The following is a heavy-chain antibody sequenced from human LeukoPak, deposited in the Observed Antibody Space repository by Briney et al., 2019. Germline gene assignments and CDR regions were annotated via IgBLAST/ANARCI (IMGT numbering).Heavy chain of an antibody. J-gene: IGHJ3*02. V-gene: IGHV4-38-2*02. D-gene: IGHD3-22*01. Sequence: SETLSLTCTVSGGSISSYYWSWIRQPPGKGLEWIGSIYHSGSTYYNPSLKSRVTISVDTSKNQFSLKLSSVTAADTAVYYCAREYYYDSSGYPDAFDIWGQGTMVTVSS. CDR2: IYHSGST. CDR1: GGSISSYY. CDR3: AREYYYDSSGYPDAFDI.